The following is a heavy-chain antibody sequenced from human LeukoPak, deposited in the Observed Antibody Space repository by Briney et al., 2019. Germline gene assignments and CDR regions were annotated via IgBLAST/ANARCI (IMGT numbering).Heavy chain of an antibody. V-gene: IGHV3-20*04. CDR1: RFTFSIFA. CDR3: AEGREYTDYYYMDV. CDR2: INWNGGST. D-gene: IGHD2/OR15-2a*01. Sequence: GGSLRLSCAASRFTFSIFAMNWVRQAPGKGLEWVSGINWNGGSTGYADSVKGRFTISRDNGKNTLFLQMNSLRAEDTAVYYCAEGREYTDYYYMDVWGKGTTVTVSS. J-gene: IGHJ6*03.